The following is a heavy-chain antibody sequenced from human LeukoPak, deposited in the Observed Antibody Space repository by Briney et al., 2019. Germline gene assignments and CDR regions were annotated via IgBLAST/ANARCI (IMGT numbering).Heavy chain of an antibody. J-gene: IGHJ5*02. CDR1: GYTFTSYD. V-gene: IGHV1-2*02. D-gene: IGHD6-19*01. CDR3: ARDGGYSSGPDPRDWFDP. Sequence: ASVKVSCKASGYTFTSYDINWVRQAPGQGLEWMGWISAYNGNTNYAQKFQGRVTMTRDTSISTAYMELSRLRSDDTAVYYCARDGGYSSGPDPRDWFDPWGQGTLVTVSS. CDR2: ISAYNGNT.